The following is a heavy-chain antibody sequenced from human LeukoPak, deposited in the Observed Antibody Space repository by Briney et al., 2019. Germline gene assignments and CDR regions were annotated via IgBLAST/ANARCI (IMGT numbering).Heavy chain of an antibody. J-gene: IGHJ4*02. V-gene: IGHV3-23*01. CDR3: AKKARIAAAGRNDY. CDR2: ISGSGGSK. CDR1: GFTFSSYA. Sequence: AGGSLRLSCAASGFTFSSYAMSWVRQAPGKGLEWVSAISGSGGSKYYADSVKGRFTISRDNSKNTLYLQMNSLRAEDTAVYYCAKKARIAAAGRNDYWGQGTLVTVSS. D-gene: IGHD6-13*01.